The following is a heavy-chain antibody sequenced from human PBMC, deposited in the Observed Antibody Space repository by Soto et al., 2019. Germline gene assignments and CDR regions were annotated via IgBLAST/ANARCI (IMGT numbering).Heavy chain of an antibody. J-gene: IGHJ5*02. CDR1: GGSISSYY. CDR3: AREFSVYDSSGYWASWVDP. D-gene: IGHD3-22*01. Sequence: SDTLSLTCTVSGGSISSYYWSWIRQPPGKGLEWIGYIYYSGSTNYNPSLKSRVTISVDTSKNQFSLRLSSVTAADTAVYYCAREFSVYDSSGYWASWVDPWGQGTLVTVS. CDR2: IYYSGST. V-gene: IGHV4-59*01.